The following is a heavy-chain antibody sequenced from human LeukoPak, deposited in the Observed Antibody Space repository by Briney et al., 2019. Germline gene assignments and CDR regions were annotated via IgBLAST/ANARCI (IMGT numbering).Heavy chain of an antibody. J-gene: IGHJ4*02. CDR3: AKDRLWFGELGCYDY. V-gene: IGHV3-23*01. CDR1: GFTFSSYA. Sequence: PGGSLRLSCAASGFTFSSYAMSWVRQAPGKGLEWVSAISGSGGSTYYADSVKGRFTISRDNSKNTLYLQMNSLRAEDTAVYYCAKDRLWFGELGCYDYWGQGTLVTVSS. D-gene: IGHD3-10*01. CDR2: ISGSGGST.